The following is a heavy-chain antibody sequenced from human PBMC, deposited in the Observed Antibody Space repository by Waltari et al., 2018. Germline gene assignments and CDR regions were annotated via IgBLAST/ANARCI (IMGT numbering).Heavy chain of an antibody. Sequence: EVQLVESGGGLVKPGGSLRLSCAASGFTFSSYSMNWVRQAPGKGREWVSSMSSSSSDIYTADSVKGRFTISRDNAKNALYLQMNSLRAEDTAVYYCARSRIVATHTGRNRFDPWGQGTLVTVSS. D-gene: IGHD5-12*01. V-gene: IGHV3-21*01. CDR2: MSSSSSDI. J-gene: IGHJ5*02. CDR1: GFTFSSYS. CDR3: ARSRIVATHTGRNRFDP.